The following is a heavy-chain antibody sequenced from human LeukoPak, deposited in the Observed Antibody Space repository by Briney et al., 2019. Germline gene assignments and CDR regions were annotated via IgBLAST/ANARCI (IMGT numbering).Heavy chain of an antibody. Sequence: GGSLGLSGPAFGFTCSSNYMTGVARAPGKGWGGGSLIYSGGSTYYADSVNGQFTISRDNSKNTLYLQMNSLRAEDTAVYYCARAGEGYCSGSSCYVRYYYMDVWGKGTTVTVSS. D-gene: IGHD2-15*01. CDR2: IYSGGST. J-gene: IGHJ6*03. V-gene: IGHV3-53*01. CDR1: GFTCSSNY. CDR3: ARAGEGYCSGSSCYVRYYYMDV.